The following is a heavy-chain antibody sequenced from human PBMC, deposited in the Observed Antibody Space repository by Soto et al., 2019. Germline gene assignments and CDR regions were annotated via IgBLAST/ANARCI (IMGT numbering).Heavy chain of an antibody. CDR2: INAGNGNT. J-gene: IGHJ4*02. D-gene: IGHD2-15*01. Sequence: ASVKVSCKASGYTFTSYAMHWVRQAPGQRLEWMGWINAGNGNTKYPQKFQGRVTITRDTSASTAYMELSSLRSEDTAVYYCARGYCSGGSCYPFDYWGQGTLVTVSS. V-gene: IGHV1-3*01. CDR1: GYTFTSYA. CDR3: ARGYCSGGSCYPFDY.